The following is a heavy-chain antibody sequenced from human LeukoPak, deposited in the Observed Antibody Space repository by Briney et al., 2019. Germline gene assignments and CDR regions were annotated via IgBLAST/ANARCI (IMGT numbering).Heavy chain of an antibody. CDR1: GGTFSSYA. V-gene: IGHV1-69*13. Sequence: GASVKVSCKASGGTFSSYAISWVRQAPGQGLEWMGGIIPIFGTANYAQKFQGRVTITADESTSTAYMELSSLRSEDTAVYYCARVSSGSYYENLAEYFQHWGQGTLVTVSS. J-gene: IGHJ1*01. CDR3: ARVSSGSYYENLAEYFQH. D-gene: IGHD1-26*01. CDR2: IIPIFGTA.